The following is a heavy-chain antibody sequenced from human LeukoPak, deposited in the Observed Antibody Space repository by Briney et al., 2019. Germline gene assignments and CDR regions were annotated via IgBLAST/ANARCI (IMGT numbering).Heavy chain of an antibody. D-gene: IGHD2-2*01. CDR3: ARSTPRAFDI. CDR1: GGSITSSHW. J-gene: IGHJ3*02. CDR2: IHHSDTT. V-gene: IGHV4-4*02. Sequence: PSGTLSLNCAVSGGSITSSHWWTWIRQPPGKGLEWVGEIHHSDTTSYNSSLKSRVTISVDKSKNQFSLKLTSVTAADTAVYYCARSTPRAFDIWGQGTMVTVSS.